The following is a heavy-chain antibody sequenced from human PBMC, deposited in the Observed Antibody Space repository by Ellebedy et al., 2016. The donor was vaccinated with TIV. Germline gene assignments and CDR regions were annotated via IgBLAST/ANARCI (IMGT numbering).Heavy chain of an antibody. CDR3: ARAGIYSYGYSFDY. D-gene: IGHD5-18*01. CDR1: GFTFSTYN. J-gene: IGHJ4*02. V-gene: IGHV3-48*02. CDR2: IGSSSSTI. Sequence: GESLKISCAASGFTFSTYNMNWVRQAPGKGLEWISYIGSSSSTIYYADSVKGRFTISRDNAKNSLYLQMDSLRDEATAVYYCARAGIYSYGYSFDYWGQGTLVTVSS.